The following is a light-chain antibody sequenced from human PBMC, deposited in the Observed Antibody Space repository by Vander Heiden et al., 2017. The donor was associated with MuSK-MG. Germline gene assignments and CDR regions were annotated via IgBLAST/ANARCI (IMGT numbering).Light chain of an antibody. CDR1: SEDIGGYNY. Sequence: QSALTQPASVWGSPGQSITISCTGTSEDIGGYNYVSWYQQQSGRAPKLLIFDVSDRPSGVSPRFSGSKSGNTASLTISGLQPDDEAEYYCCSCSSASHRLVFGGGTKLSVL. CDR2: DVS. J-gene: IGLJ3*02. V-gene: IGLV2-14*03. CDR3: CSCSSASHRLV.